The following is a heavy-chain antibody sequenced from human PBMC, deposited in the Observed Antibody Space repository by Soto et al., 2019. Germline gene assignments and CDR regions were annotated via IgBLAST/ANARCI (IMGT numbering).Heavy chain of an antibody. CDR3: AREPYNWNDHYYYGMDV. CDR1: GGSISSGGYY. CDR2: IYYSGST. J-gene: IGHJ6*02. V-gene: IGHV4-31*03. D-gene: IGHD1-1*01. Sequence: QVQLQESGPGLVKPSQTLSLSCTVSGGSISSGGYYWSWIRQHPGKGLEWIGYIYYSGSTYYNPSLKSRVTISVDTSKNQFSLKLSSVTAADTAVSYCAREPYNWNDHYYYGMDVWGQGTTVTVSS.